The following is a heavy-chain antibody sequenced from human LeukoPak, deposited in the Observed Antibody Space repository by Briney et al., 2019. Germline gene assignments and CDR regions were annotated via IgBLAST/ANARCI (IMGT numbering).Heavy chain of an antibody. Sequence: GESLKISCKGSGYTFTNFWIGWVRQMPGKGLEFMGIIYPGDSDTRYSPSFQGQVTISVDKSINTAYLQWSSLKASDSAMYYCARAGYSNRWDGVDYWGQGTLVTVSS. CDR2: IYPGDSDT. V-gene: IGHV5-51*01. J-gene: IGHJ4*02. D-gene: IGHD2/OR15-2a*01. CDR3: ARAGYSNRWDGVDY. CDR1: GYTFTNFW.